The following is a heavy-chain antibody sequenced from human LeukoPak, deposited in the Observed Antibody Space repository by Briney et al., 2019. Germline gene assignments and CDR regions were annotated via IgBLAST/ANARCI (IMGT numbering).Heavy chain of an antibody. CDR3: YTSITDY. J-gene: IGHJ4*02. V-gene: IGHV3-15*07. Sequence: GGSLRLSCAASGFTFSNAWMNWVRQGPGKGLEWVGRIRSKIDGGATDYAAPVKGRFTISRDDSKNTLYLQINSLKIEDTAMYYCYTSITDYWGQGTLVTVSS. CDR1: GFTFSNAW. CDR2: IRSKIDGGAT. D-gene: IGHD2-21*01.